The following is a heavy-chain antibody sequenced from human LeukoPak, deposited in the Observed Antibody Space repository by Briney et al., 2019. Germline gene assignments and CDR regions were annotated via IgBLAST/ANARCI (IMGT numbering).Heavy chain of an antibody. CDR3: ARDPIMITFGGAPNLDY. CDR2: ISAYNGNT. V-gene: IGHV1-18*01. CDR1: GGTFSSYA. Sequence: ASVKVSCKASGGTFSSYAISWVRQAPGQGLEWMGWISAYNGNTNYAQKLQGRVTMTTDTSTSTAYMELRSLRSDDTAVYYCARDPIMITFGGAPNLDYWGQGTLVTVSS. D-gene: IGHD3-16*01. J-gene: IGHJ4*02.